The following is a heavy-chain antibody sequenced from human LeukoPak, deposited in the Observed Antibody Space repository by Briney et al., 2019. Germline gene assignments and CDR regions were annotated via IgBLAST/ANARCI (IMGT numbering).Heavy chain of an antibody. CDR1: GGTFSSYA. D-gene: IGHD5-12*01. Sequence: SVKVSCKASGGTFSSYAISWVRQAPGQGLEWMGGIIPIFGTANYAQKFQGRVTITADESTSTAYMGLSSLRSEDTAVYYCARSRAIGYSGYGSENYYYYYMDVWGKGTTVTISS. CDR3: ARSRAIGYSGYGSENYYYYYMDV. J-gene: IGHJ6*03. CDR2: IIPIFGTA. V-gene: IGHV1-69*13.